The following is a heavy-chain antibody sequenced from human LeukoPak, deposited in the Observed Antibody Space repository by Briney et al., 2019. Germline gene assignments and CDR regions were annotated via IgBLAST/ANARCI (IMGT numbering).Heavy chain of an antibody. CDR1: GFTFSDYY. D-gene: IGHD6-6*01. Sequence: GGSLRLSCAASGFTFSDYYMSWIRQAPGKGLEWVSSISSGSSYIYYADSVKGRFTISRDNAKNSLSLQMSSLRAEDTAVYYCARGSLSSGFDPWGQGTLVTVSS. J-gene: IGHJ5*02. V-gene: IGHV3-11*06. CDR2: ISSGSSYI. CDR3: ARGSLSSGFDP.